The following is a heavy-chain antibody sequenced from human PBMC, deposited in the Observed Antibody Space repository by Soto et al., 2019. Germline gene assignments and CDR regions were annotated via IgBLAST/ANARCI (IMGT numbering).Heavy chain of an antibody. CDR1: GFTSSNAW. V-gene: IGHV3-15*07. Sequence: GGSLRLSCAASGFTSSNAWINWVRQTPGKGLEWVGRVKSKTDGGTTDFAAPVKGRFAISRDDSKNMVYLEMNSLKTEDTAIYYFTTASLITSKRPRSEFWANGTL. J-gene: IGHJ4*01. D-gene: IGHD3-10*01. CDR3: TTASLITSKRPRSEF. CDR2: VKSKTDGGTT.